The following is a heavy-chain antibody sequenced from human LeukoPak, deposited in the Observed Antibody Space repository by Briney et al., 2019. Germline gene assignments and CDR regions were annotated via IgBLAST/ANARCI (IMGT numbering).Heavy chain of an antibody. CDR1: GGSISSYY. V-gene: IGHV4-59*01. Sequence: PSETLSLTCTVSGGSISSYYWSWIRQPPGKGLEWIGFIYYSGSTNYNASLKSRVTISVDTSKNQFSLKLTSVTAADTALYYCARASYDVLTGYTYYFDYWGQGTLVTVSS. CDR3: ARASYDVLTGYTYYFDY. J-gene: IGHJ4*02. D-gene: IGHD3-9*01. CDR2: IYYSGST.